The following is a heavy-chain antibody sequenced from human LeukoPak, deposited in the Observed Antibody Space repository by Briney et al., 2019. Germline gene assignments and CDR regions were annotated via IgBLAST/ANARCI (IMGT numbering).Heavy chain of an antibody. CDR1: GYTFTGYY. Sequence: ASVKVSCKASGYTFTGYYMHWVRQAPGQGLEWMGWINPNSGGTNYAQKFQGRVTMTRDTSISTAYMELSRLRSDDTAVYYCARGVSRDIVVVPAAPYPTKYYYYCMDVWGQATTVTVSS. J-gene: IGHJ6*02. V-gene: IGHV1-2*02. CDR3: ARGVSRDIVVVPAAPYPTKYYYYCMDV. CDR2: INPNSGGT. D-gene: IGHD2-2*01.